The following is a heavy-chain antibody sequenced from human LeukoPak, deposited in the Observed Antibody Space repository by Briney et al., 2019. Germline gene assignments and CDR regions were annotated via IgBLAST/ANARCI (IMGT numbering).Heavy chain of an antibody. CDR2: IYYSGST. J-gene: IGHJ4*02. V-gene: IGHV4-59*12. Sequence: SETLSLTCTVSGGSISSYYWSWIRQPPGKGLEWIGYIYYSGSTNYNPSLKSRVTISVDTSKNQFSLKLSSVTAADTAVYYCARGIVAPRFAYWGQGTLVTVSS. D-gene: IGHD5-12*01. CDR1: GGSISSYY. CDR3: ARGIVAPRFAY.